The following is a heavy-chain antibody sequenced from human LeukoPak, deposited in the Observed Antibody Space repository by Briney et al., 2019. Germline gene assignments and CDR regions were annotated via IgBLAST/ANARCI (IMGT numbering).Heavy chain of an antibody. CDR1: GYTFTSYA. J-gene: IGHJ6*02. Sequence: ASVKVSCKASGYTFTSYAMNWVRQAPGQGLEWMGWINTNTGNPTYAQGFTGRFVFSLDTSVSTAYLQISSLKAEDTAVYYCASVYYDILTGPDYYYYGMDVWGQGTTVTVSS. D-gene: IGHD3-9*01. V-gene: IGHV7-4-1*02. CDR3: ASVYYDILTGPDYYYYGMDV. CDR2: INTNTGNP.